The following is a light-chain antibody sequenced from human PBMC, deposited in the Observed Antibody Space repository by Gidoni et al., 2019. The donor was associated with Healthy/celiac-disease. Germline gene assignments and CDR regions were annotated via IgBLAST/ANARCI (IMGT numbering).Light chain of an antibody. J-gene: IGKJ4*01. CDR1: QSVSSY. Sequence: EIVLTQSLATLSLSPGERATLSCRASQSVSSYLAWYQQKPGQGPRLLIYDASNRATGIPARFSGSGSGTDFTLTISSLEPEDFAVYYCQQRSNWPPLTFXGXTKVEIK. CDR2: DAS. CDR3: QQRSNWPPLT. V-gene: IGKV3-11*01.